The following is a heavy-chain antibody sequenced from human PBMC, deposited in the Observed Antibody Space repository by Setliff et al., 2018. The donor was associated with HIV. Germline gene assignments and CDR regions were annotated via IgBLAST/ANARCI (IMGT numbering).Heavy chain of an antibody. D-gene: IGHD7-27*01. CDR2: IYFTGNT. CDR3: ARGIDWGHFYYNYMDV. J-gene: IGHJ6*03. V-gene: IGHV4-59*01. Sequence: PSETLSLTCTVSGGSISNYYWSWIRQPPGKGLEWIGYIYFTGNTNYNPSLKSRVTISLDTSKNQFSLKLSSVTAADTAVYFCARGIDWGHFYYNYMDVWGKGTTVTVSS. CDR1: GGSISNYY.